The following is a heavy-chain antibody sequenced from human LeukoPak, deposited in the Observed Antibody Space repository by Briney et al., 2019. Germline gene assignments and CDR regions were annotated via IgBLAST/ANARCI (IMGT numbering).Heavy chain of an antibody. CDR1: GGSFSGYY. Sequence: PSETLSLTCAVYGGSFSGYYWSWIRQPPGKGLEWIGEINHSGSTNYNPSLKSRVTISVDKSKNQFSLKLSSVTAADTAVYYCARDLGGSDAFDIWGQGTMVTVSS. V-gene: IGHV4-34*01. CDR3: ARDLGGSDAFDI. CDR2: INHSGST. J-gene: IGHJ3*02. D-gene: IGHD3-16*01.